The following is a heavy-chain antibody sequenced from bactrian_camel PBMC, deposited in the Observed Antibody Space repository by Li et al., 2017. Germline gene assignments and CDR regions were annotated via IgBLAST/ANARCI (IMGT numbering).Heavy chain of an antibody. CDR1: GKTNILNC. V-gene: IGHV3S53*01. CDR2: ITRIDGGT. Sequence: LVESGGGLVQAGGSLNLSCAATGKTNILNCLGWFRQAPGKEREGVAVITRIDGGTQYADSVKGRFTISRDNSKKTIDLQLNSLKTEDTAMYYCVKRSYAIAYYLDAWGQGTQVTVS. D-gene: IGHD2*01. CDR3: VKRSYAIAYYLDA. J-gene: IGHJ6*01.